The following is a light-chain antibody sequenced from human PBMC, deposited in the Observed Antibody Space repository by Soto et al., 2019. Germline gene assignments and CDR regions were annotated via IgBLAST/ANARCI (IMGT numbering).Light chain of an antibody. J-gene: IGLJ3*02. V-gene: IGLV2-14*01. CDR3: SSYTGSSTWV. CDR1: SNDVGRYNY. CDR2: EVS. Sequence: QSALTQPASVSGSPGQSITVSCTGTSNDVGRYNYVSWYQQHPGKAPRLMIYEVSNRPSGVSNRFSGSKSGNTASLTISGLQAGDEADYYCSSYTGSSTWVFGGGTKLTVL.